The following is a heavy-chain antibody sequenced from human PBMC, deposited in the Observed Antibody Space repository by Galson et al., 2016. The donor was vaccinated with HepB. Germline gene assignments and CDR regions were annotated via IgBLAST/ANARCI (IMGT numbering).Heavy chain of an antibody. CDR2: IYSGGST. J-gene: IGHJ4*02. D-gene: IGHD2-2*01. CDR3: ARDRHCITTSCQGL. V-gene: IGHV3-53*01. CDR1: GFSGSNNY. Sequence: SLRLSCAASGFSGSNNYMTWVRQAPGKGLEWVSLIYSGGSTYYADPVKGRFTISRDSSKNTLYLQMNSLRAEDTAVYYCARDRHCITTSCQGLWGPGTLVTVSS.